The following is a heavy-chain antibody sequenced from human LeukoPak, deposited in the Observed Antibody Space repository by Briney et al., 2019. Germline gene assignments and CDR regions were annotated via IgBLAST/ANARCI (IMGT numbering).Heavy chain of an antibody. CDR1: GGTFSNYA. CDR2: ITAYNDNT. CDR3: ARGGATMVRGVIPTPFDY. V-gene: IGHV1-18*04. Sequence: ASVKVSCKASGGTFSNYAINWVRQAPGQGLEWMGWITAYNDNTYYAQKLQGRVTMTTDTSTSTAYMELRSLRSDDTAVYYCARGGATMVRGVIPTPFDYWGQGTLVTVSS. D-gene: IGHD3-10*01. J-gene: IGHJ4*02.